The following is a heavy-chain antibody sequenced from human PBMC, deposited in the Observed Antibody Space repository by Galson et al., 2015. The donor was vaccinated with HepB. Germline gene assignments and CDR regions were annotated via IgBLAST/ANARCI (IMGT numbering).Heavy chain of an antibody. CDR2: INAGNGNT. Sequence: SVKVSCKASGYTFTSYAMHWVRQAPGQRLEWMGWINAGNGNTKYSQKFQGRVTITRDTSASTAYMELSSLRSEDTAVYYCAGDLAKHKLVPAAVWLLSGAVGIWGQGTMVTVSS. CDR1: GYTFTSYA. D-gene: IGHD2-2*01. CDR3: AGDLAKHKLVPAAVWLLSGAVGI. V-gene: IGHV1-3*01. J-gene: IGHJ3*02.